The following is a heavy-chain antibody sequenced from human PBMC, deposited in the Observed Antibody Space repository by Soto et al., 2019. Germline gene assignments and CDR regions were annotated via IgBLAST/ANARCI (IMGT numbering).Heavy chain of an antibody. D-gene: IGHD5-12*01. V-gene: IGHV3-15*01. J-gene: IGHJ6*02. CDR1: GFTFSNAW. Sequence: GGSLRLSCAASGFTFSNAWMSWVRQAPGKGLEWVGRIKSKTDGGTTDYAAPVKGRFTISRDDSKNTLYLQMNSLKTEDTAVYYCTTDQVGYKAYYYYGMDVWGQGTTVTVSS. CDR2: IKSKTDGGTT. CDR3: TTDQVGYKAYYYYGMDV.